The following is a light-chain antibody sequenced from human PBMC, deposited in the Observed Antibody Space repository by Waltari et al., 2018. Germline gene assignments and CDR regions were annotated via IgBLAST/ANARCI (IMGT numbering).Light chain of an antibody. CDR1: QSVTSSY. J-gene: IGKJ2*01. Sequence: EIVLTQSPGTLSLSPGERASLSCRASQSVTSSYLAWYQQKPGQAPRLLIYGASNRATGIPDRFSGSGSGTDFTLTISRLEPEDFAVYYCQQYGSLGQGTKVEIK. CDR2: GAS. V-gene: IGKV3-20*01. CDR3: QQYGS.